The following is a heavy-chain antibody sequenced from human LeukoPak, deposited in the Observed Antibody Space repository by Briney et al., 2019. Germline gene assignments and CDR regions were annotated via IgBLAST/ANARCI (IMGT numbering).Heavy chain of an antibody. V-gene: IGHV3-11*04. J-gene: IGHJ4*02. CDR2: ISSSGSTI. D-gene: IGHD3-22*01. CDR1: GFTFSDYY. CDR3: ARPPCSSGYYYPFDY. Sequence: GGSLRLSCAASGFTFSDYYMSWIRQAPGKGLEWVSYISSSGSTIYYADSVKGRFTISRDNAKNSLYLQMNSLRAEDTAVYYCARPPCSSGYYYPFDYWGQGTLVTVSS.